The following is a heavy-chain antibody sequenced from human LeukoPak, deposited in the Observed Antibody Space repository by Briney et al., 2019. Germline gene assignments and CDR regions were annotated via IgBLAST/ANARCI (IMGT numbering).Heavy chain of an antibody. J-gene: IGHJ6*03. V-gene: IGHV4-30-4*01. CDR2: IYYSGST. Sequence: SETLSLTCTVSGGSISSGDYFWSWIRQPPGKGLEWIGYIYYSGSTYYNPSLKSRVTISVDTSKNQFSLKLSSVTAADTAVYYCARVRGTLYSGSPRDYYYYMDVWGKGTTVTVSS. CDR1: GGSISSGDYF. D-gene: IGHD1-26*01. CDR3: ARVRGTLYSGSPRDYYYYMDV.